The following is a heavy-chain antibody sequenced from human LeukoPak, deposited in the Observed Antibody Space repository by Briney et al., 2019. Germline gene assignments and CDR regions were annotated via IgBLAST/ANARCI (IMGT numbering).Heavy chain of an antibody. CDR2: MNPNSGNA. Sequence: GASVKVSCKASGYTFSSYDINWVRRAPGQGLEWMGWMNPNSGNAGFAQKFQGRVTMTRDTSITTAYMELSGLRSEDTAIYYCARGTPYCSSASCYNYWGQGTLVTVSS. D-gene: IGHD2-2*02. V-gene: IGHV1-8*01. CDR1: GYTFSSYD. CDR3: ARGTPYCSSASCYNY. J-gene: IGHJ4*02.